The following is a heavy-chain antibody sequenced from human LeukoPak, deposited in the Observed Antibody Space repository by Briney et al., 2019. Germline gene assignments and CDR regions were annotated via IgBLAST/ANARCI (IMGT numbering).Heavy chain of an antibody. CDR3: AREWFGELLEIYWYFDL. CDR1: GFTFSSYW. J-gene: IGHJ2*01. V-gene: IGHV3-7*03. CDR2: IKQDGSEK. Sequence: PGGSLRLSCAASGFTFSSYWMSWVRQAPGKGLEWVANIKQDGSEKYHVDSVKGRFTISRDNAKNSLYLQMNSLRAEDTAVYYCAREWFGELLEIYWYFDLWGRGTLVAVSS. D-gene: IGHD3-10*01.